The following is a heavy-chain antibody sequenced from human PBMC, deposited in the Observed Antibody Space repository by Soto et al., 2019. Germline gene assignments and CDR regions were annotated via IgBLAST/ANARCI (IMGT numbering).Heavy chain of an antibody. Sequence: GGSLRLSCAASGFTFSSYWMHWVRQAPGKGLVWVSRINSDGSSTSYADSVKGRFTISRDNAKNTLYLQMNSLRAEDTVVYYCARENVLIRYFDWLQFDPWGQGTLVTVSS. J-gene: IGHJ5*02. CDR3: ARENVLIRYFDWLQFDP. V-gene: IGHV3-74*01. D-gene: IGHD3-9*01. CDR2: INSDGSST. CDR1: GFTFSSYW.